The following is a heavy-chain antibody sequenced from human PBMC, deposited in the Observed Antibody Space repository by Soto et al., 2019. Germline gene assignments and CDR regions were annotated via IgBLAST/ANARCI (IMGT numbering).Heavy chain of an antibody. D-gene: IGHD2-15*01. CDR2: ISAYKGNT. CDR1: GYTFTSYG. Sequence: QVQLVQSGAEVKKPGASVKVSCKASGYTFTSYGISWVRQAPGQGLEWMGWISAYKGNTNYAQKLQGRVTMTTETSTSTAYMELRSLRSDDTAVYYCARGGYCSGGSCYEFVEEYDCWGQGTLVTVSS. J-gene: IGHJ4*02. V-gene: IGHV1-18*01. CDR3: ARGGYCSGGSCYEFVEEYDC.